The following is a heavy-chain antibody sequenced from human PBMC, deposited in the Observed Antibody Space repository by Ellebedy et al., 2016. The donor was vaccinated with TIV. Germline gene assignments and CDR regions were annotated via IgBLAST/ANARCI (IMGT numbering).Heavy chain of an antibody. CDR2: VYYSGST. CDR1: GGSISSSSYY. J-gene: IGHJ4*02. D-gene: IGHD5-18*01. Sequence: SETLSLXCTVSGGSISSSSYYWVWIRQPPGKGLEWIGSVYYSGSTYYTSSLQSRVTISVDTSKNQYSLKLSSVTAADTAVYYCARYSYGPIDYWGQGTLVTVSS. V-gene: IGHV4-39*01. CDR3: ARYSYGPIDY.